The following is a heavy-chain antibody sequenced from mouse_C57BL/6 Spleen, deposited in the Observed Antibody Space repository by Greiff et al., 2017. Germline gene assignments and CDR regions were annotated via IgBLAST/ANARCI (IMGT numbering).Heavy chain of an antibody. CDR3: ARGGTVQDAMDY. Sequence: QVQLQQPGAELVMPGASVKLSCKASGYTFTSYWMHWVKQRPGQGLEWIGEIDPSDSYTNYNQKFKGKSTLTVDKSSSTAYMQLSSLTSEDSAVYYCARGGTVQDAMDYWGQGTSVTVSS. CDR1: GYTFTSYW. J-gene: IGHJ4*01. D-gene: IGHD3-2*02. V-gene: IGHV1-69*01. CDR2: IDPSDSYT.